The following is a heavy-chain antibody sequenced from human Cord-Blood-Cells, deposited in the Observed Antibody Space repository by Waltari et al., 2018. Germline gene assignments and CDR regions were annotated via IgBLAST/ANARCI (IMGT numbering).Heavy chain of an antibody. CDR2: IWYDGSNK. V-gene: IGHV3-33*01. CDR3: ARDFGPLGASHAFDI. J-gene: IGHJ3*02. Sequence: QVQLVESGGGVVQPGRSLRLSCAASGFTFSSYGMHWVRQAPGKGLEWVAVIWYDGSNKYYADSVKGRFTISRDNSKNTLYLQMNSLRAEDTAVYYCARDFGPLGASHAFDIWGQGTMVTVSS. D-gene: IGHD3-16*01. CDR1: GFTFSSYG.